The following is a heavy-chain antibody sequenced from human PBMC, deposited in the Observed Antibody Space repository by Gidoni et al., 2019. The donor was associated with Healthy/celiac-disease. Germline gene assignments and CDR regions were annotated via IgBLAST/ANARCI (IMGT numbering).Heavy chain of an antibody. J-gene: IGHJ6*02. CDR1: GFTFSSYE. V-gene: IGHV3-48*03. CDR2: ISSSGSTI. D-gene: IGHD2-8*01. CDR3: AREGKIVLMVYATPSGMDV. Sequence: EVQLVESGGGLVQPGGSLRLSCAASGFTFSSYEMNWVRQAPGKGLEWVSYISSSGSTIYYADSVKGRFTISRDNAKNSLYLQMNSLRAEDTAVYYCAREGKIVLMVYATPSGMDVWGQGTTVTVSS.